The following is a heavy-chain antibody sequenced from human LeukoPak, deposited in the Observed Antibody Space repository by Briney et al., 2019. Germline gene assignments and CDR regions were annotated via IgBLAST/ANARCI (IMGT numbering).Heavy chain of an antibody. V-gene: IGHV4-59*01. J-gene: IGHJ4*02. D-gene: IGHD5-24*01. CDR2: IYYSGST. CDR3: ARGHKRWLHHTGCYFDY. CDR1: GGSISSYY. Sequence: SETLSLTCTVSGGSISSYYWSWIRQPPGKGLEWIGYIYYSGSTNYNPSLKSRVTISVDTSENQFSLKLSSVTAADTAVYYCARGHKRWLHHTGCYFDYWGQGTLVTVSS.